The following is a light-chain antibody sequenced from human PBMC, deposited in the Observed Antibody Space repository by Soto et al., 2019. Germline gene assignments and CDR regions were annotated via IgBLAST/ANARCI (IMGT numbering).Light chain of an antibody. CDR3: TSYAGTYSFFYV. CDR2: EVS. V-gene: IGLV2-8*01. CDR1: SSDVGAYNY. J-gene: IGLJ1*01. Sequence: QSVLTQPLSASGSPGQSVTISCTGTSSDVGAYNYVSWYQQLPGKAPKLIIYEVSKRPSGVPDRFSGSKSGNTASLTVSGLQAEDEADYYCTSYAGTYSFFYVFGTGTKVT.